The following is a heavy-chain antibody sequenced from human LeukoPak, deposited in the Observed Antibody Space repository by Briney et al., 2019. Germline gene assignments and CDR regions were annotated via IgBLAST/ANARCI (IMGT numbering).Heavy chain of an antibody. CDR2: ISSGSSTI. J-gene: IGHJ4*02. Sequence: GGSLRLSCAASGFTFSSYSMNWVLQAPGKGLEWVSYISSGSSTIYYADSVKGRFTISRDNAKNSLYLQMNSLRAEDTAVYYCARDLEYLGWDYWGQGTLVTVSS. CDR3: ARDLEYLGWDY. CDR1: GFTFSSYS. V-gene: IGHV3-48*01. D-gene: IGHD2/OR15-2a*01.